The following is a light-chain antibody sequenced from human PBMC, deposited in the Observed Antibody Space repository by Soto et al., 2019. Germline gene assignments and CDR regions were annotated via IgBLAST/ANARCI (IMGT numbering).Light chain of an antibody. CDR1: SSNVGVNA. V-gene: IGLV1-44*01. Sequence: QSVLTQLPSASGTPGQRVTISCSGSSSNVGVNAVNWYQQLPGTAPKLLIYTTNQRPSGVPDRFSGSKSGTSASLAISGLQSEDEADYSCAAWDDSLNGPVFGGGTKVTVL. CDR2: TTN. CDR3: AAWDDSLNGPV. J-gene: IGLJ3*02.